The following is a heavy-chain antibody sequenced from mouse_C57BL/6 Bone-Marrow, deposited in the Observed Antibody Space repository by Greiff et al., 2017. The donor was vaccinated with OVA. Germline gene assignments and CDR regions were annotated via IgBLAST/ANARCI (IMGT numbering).Heavy chain of an antibody. Sequence: QVQLQQSGAELARPGASVKLSCKASGYTFTSYGISWVKQRTGQGLEWIGEIYPRSGNTYYNEKFKGKATLTADKSSSTAYMELRSLTSDDSAVYFCAPDYGSSPFDYWGQGTTLTVSS. V-gene: IGHV1-81*01. J-gene: IGHJ2*01. CDR1: GYTFTSYG. CDR2: IYPRSGNT. CDR3: APDYGSSPFDY. D-gene: IGHD1-1*01.